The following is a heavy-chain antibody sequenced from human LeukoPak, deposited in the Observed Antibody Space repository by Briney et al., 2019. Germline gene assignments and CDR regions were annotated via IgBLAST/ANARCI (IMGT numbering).Heavy chain of an antibody. CDR1: GGSFSAYY. CDR3: ARTYYYDSSGYYAFDY. Sequence: SETLSLTCAVYGGSFSAYYWSWVRQPPGKGLEWIGSIYYSGSTYYNPSLKSRVTISVDTSKNQFSLKLSSETAADTAVYYCARTYYYDSSGYYAFDYWGQGTLVTVSS. D-gene: IGHD3-22*01. J-gene: IGHJ4*02. CDR2: IYYSGST. V-gene: IGHV4-34*01.